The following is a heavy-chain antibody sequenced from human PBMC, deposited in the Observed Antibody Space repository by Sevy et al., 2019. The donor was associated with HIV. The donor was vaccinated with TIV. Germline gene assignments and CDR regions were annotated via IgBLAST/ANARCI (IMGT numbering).Heavy chain of an antibody. CDR2: ISGRGGST. Sequence: GGSLRLSCAASGSDFRSYAMSWVRQAPGKGREWVSGISGRGGSTYYGDPVKGRFPISRDNSKNTLYLQMNSLRVEDTAVYYCAKRPYYYDSSGYDGLPPGAFDIWGQGTMVTVSS. CDR1: GSDFRSYA. J-gene: IGHJ3*02. V-gene: IGHV3-23*01. D-gene: IGHD3-22*01. CDR3: AKRPYYYDSSGYDGLPPGAFDI.